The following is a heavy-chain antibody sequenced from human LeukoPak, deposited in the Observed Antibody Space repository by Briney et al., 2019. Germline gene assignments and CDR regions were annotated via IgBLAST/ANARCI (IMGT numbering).Heavy chain of an antibody. CDR1: GDSISTSSYY. Sequence: PSQTLSLTCSVSGDSISTSSYYWGWIRQPPGKGLEWIGTIYYSGSTYYNPSLTSRVTISVDTSKNQFSLKLSSVTAADTAVYYCARHKDYYYSYMDVWGKGTTVTISS. CDR2: IYYSGST. V-gene: IGHV4-39*01. J-gene: IGHJ6*03. CDR3: ARHKDYYYSYMDV.